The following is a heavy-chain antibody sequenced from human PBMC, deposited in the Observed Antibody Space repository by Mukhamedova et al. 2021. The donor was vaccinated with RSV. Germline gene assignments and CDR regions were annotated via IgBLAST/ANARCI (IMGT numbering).Heavy chain of an antibody. J-gene: IGHJ6*01. CDR3: ARNVEYYDFWSGYYPYYYGIDV. V-gene: IGHV4-4*07. Sequence: SWIRQPAGKGLEWIGRIYTSGSTNYNPPLKSRVTMSVDTSKNQFSLKLSSVTAADTAVYYCARNVEYYDFWSGYYPYYYGIDVW. D-gene: IGHD3-3*01. CDR2: IYTSGST.